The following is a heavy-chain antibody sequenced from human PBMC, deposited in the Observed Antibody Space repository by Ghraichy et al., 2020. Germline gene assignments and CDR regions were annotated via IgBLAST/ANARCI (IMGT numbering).Heavy chain of an antibody. J-gene: IGHJ6*02. CDR2: INHSGST. D-gene: IGHD6-13*01. Sequence: LSLTCAVYGGSFSGYYWSWIRQPPGKGLEWIGEINHSGSTNYNPSLKSRVTISVDTSKNQFSLKLSSVTAADTAVYYCASRDAPGIAAAGSGMDVWGQGTTVTVSS. CDR1: GGSFSGYY. V-gene: IGHV4-34*01. CDR3: ASRDAPGIAAAGSGMDV.